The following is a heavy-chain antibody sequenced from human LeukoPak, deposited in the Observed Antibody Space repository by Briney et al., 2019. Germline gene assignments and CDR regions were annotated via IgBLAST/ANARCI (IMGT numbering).Heavy chain of an antibody. CDR2: IYYSGST. CDR1: GGSISSSSYY. J-gene: IGHJ3*02. D-gene: IGHD1-1*01. CDR3: ARQERSPAFDI. V-gene: IGHV4-39*01. Sequence: SETLSLTCTVSGGSISSSSYYWGWLRQPPGKGLEWIGSIYYSGSTYYNPSLKSRVTISVDTSKNQFSLKLSSVTAADTAVYYCARQERSPAFDIWGQGTMVTVSS.